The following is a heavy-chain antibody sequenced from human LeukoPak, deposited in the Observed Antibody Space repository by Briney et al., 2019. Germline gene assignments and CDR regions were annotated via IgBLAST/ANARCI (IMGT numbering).Heavy chain of an antibody. D-gene: IGHD3-10*01. CDR1: GYSFTTYW. V-gene: IGHV5-51*01. J-gene: IGHJ4*02. Sequence: GESLKISCKGSGYSFTTYWIGWVRQMPGKGLEWTGIIYPGDSDTRYSPSFQGQVTISVDKSIGTAYLQWSSLKASDTAMYYCARSTHYRSGNDYWGQGTLVTVSS. CDR2: IYPGDSDT. CDR3: ARSTHYRSGNDY.